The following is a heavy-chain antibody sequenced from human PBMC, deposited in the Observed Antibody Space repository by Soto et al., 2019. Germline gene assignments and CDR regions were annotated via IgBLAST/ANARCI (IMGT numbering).Heavy chain of an antibody. V-gene: IGHV3-7*04. CDR2: IKQDGSEK. Sequence: GGSLRLSCAVSGFTFSDYWMSWVRQAPGKGLEWVANIKQDGSEKYYVDSVKGRFTISRDNAKNSLYLQMNSLRAEDTAVYYCARVLSAMVRGVIITNDAFDIWGQGTMVTVSS. CDR3: ARVLSAMVRGVIITNDAFDI. D-gene: IGHD3-10*01. CDR1: GFTFSDYW. J-gene: IGHJ3*02.